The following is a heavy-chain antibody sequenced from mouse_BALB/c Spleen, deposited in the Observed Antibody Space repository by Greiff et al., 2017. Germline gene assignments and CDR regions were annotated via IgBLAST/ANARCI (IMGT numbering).Heavy chain of an antibody. CDR2: INPSTGYT. Sequence: VMLVESGAELAKPGASVKMSCKASGYTFTSYWMHWVKQRPGQGLEWIGYINPSTGYTEYNQKFKDKATLTADKSSSTAYMQLSSLTSEDSAVYYCARSPDGYYDAMDYWGQGTSVTVSS. V-gene: IGHV1-7*01. D-gene: IGHD2-3*01. J-gene: IGHJ4*01. CDR1: GYTFTSYW. CDR3: ARSPDGYYDAMDY.